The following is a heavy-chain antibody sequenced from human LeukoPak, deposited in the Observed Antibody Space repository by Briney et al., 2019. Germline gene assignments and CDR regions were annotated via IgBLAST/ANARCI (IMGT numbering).Heavy chain of an antibody. J-gene: IGHJ4*02. CDR2: ISGDGRST. CDR1: EFTFSSYW. CDR3: VRDRGTYRPIDY. D-gene: IGHD1-26*01. Sequence: AGGSLRLSCAASEFTFSSYWMHWVRHAPGKGLVWVSRISGDGRSTSYADSVKGRFTISRDNAQNSLYLQMNSLRAEDTAIYYCVRDRGTYRPIDYWGQGTLVTVSS. V-gene: IGHV3-74*01.